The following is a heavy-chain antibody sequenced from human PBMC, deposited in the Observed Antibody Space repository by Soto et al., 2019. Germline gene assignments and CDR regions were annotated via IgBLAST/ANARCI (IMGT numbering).Heavy chain of an antibody. D-gene: IGHD3-22*01. J-gene: IGHJ6*02. Sequence: ASVKVSCKASGYTFTSYYMHWVRQAPGQGLEWKGIINPSGGSTSYAQKIQGRVTMTRDTSTSTVYMELSSLKSEDTAVFYCARGGLMSDYYYYGMDVWGQGTTVTVSS. V-gene: IGHV1-46*01. CDR2: INPSGGST. CDR3: ARGGLMSDYYYYGMDV. CDR1: GYTFTSYY.